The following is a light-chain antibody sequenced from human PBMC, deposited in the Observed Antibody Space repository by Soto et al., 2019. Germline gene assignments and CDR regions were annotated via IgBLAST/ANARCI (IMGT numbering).Light chain of an antibody. J-gene: IGKJ1*01. CDR2: GAS. CDR3: QQHSHWPPWT. CDR1: QNVRTF. V-gene: IGKV3-11*01. Sequence: EVVLTQSPATLSLSPGERATLSCRASQNVRTFLDWYQQKPGQAPRLLIYGASNRATGIPARFSGSGSGTDFTLTSSGLELEDLAVYYCQQHSHWPPWTFGQGTRVEIQ.